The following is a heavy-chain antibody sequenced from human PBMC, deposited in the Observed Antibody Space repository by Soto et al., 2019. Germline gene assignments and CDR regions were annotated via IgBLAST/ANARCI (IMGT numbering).Heavy chain of an antibody. J-gene: IGHJ3*02. Sequence: NPPASVKVSCKASGYTFTSYDINWVRQATGQGLEWMGWMNPNSGNTGYAQKFQGRVTMTRNTSISTAYRELSSLRSEDTAVYYCARSNRRSLNYDFWSGYPDAFDIWGQGTMVTVSS. CDR1: GYTFTSYD. V-gene: IGHV1-8*01. CDR2: MNPNSGNT. D-gene: IGHD3-3*01. CDR3: ARSNRRSLNYDFWSGYPDAFDI.